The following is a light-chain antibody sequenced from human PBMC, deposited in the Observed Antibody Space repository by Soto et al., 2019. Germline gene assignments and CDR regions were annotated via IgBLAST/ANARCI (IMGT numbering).Light chain of an antibody. CDR1: SSDVGGYNY. Sequence: LTQPPSASGSPGQSVTISCTGTSSDVGGYNYVSWYQQHPGKAPKLIIYEVSERPSGVPDRFSGSKSSNTASLTVSGLQAEDEAAYYCSSYAGSNNFVFGTGTKVTVL. V-gene: IGLV2-8*01. CDR2: EVS. J-gene: IGLJ1*01. CDR3: SSYAGSNNFV.